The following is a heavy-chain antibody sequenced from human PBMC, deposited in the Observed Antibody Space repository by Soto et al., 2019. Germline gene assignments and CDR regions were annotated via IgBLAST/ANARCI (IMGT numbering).Heavy chain of an antibody. J-gene: IGHJ5*02. V-gene: IGHV4-31*03. Sequence: QVQLQESGPGLVKPSQTLSLTCTVSGGSISSGGYYWSWIRPPPGKGLEWIGYIYYSGSTYYNLSLKSRFTITVDTAKTQYTLKLSSVTAAETAVYYCARAGGFLESDNGFDPWGQGTLVTVSS. CDR1: GGSISSGGYY. CDR2: IYYSGST. D-gene: IGHD3-3*01. CDR3: ARAGGFLESDNGFDP.